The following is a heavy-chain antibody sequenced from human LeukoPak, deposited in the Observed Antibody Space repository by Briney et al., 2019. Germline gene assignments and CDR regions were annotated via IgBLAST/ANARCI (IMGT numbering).Heavy chain of an antibody. CDR3: ARDSDGGSHIVDY. V-gene: IGHV3-7*03. CDR1: GFTFSSYA. D-gene: IGHD2-15*01. Sequence: GRSLRLSCAASGFTFSSYAMHWVRQAPGKRLEWVANIKQDGSEKYYVDSVKGRFTISRDNAKNSLYLQMNSLRAEDTAVYYCARDSDGGSHIVDYWGQGTLVTVSS. CDR2: IKQDGSEK. J-gene: IGHJ4*02.